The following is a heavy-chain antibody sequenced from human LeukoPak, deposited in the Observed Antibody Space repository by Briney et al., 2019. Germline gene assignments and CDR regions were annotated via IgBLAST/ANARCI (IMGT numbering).Heavy chain of an antibody. J-gene: IGHJ4*02. CDR1: GGSISSYY. Sequence: SETLSLTCTVSGGSISSYYWSWIRQPPGKGLEWIGYIYYSGSTNYNPSLKSRVTISVDTSKNQFSLKLSSVTAADTAVYYCARVYELAWFGEARYYFDYWGQGTLVTVSS. V-gene: IGHV4-59*01. CDR2: IYYSGST. D-gene: IGHD3-10*01. CDR3: ARVYELAWFGEARYYFDY.